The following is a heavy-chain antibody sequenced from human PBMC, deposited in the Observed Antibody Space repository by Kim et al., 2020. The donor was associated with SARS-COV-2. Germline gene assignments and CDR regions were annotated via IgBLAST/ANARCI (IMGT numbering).Heavy chain of an antibody. Sequence: GGSLRLSCVASGFTFSSYWMNWVRQAPGKGLVWVSCVNSDGSSTSYADSVKGRFTISRDNARNTLYLQMNSLRAEDTAVYYCASLSTGYVWDKFYYWGQRTLGTVSS. D-gene: IGHD3-16*01. V-gene: IGHV3-74*01. CDR1: GFTFSSYW. CDR3: ASLSTGYVWDKFYY. J-gene: IGHJ4*02. CDR2: VNSDGSST.